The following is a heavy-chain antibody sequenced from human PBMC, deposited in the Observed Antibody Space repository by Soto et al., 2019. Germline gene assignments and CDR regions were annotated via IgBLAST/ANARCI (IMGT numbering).Heavy chain of an antibody. CDR1: GFTVSSNY. Sequence: PGGSLRLSCAASGFTVSSNYMSWVRQAPGKGLEWVSVIYSGGSTYYADSVKGRFTISRHNSKNTLYLQMNSLRAEDTAVYYCARVVPDYYDSSGYYFPGPNYFDYWGQGTLVTVSS. D-gene: IGHD3-22*01. J-gene: IGHJ4*02. CDR3: ARVVPDYYDSSGYYFPGPNYFDY. V-gene: IGHV3-53*04. CDR2: IYSGGST.